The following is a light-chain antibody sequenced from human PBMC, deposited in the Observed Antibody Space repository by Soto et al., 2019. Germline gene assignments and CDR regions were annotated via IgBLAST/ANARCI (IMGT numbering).Light chain of an antibody. V-gene: IGKV1-39*01. CDR2: TAS. J-gene: IGKJ4*01. CDR1: QSIRIY. CDR3: QQSDKTPT. Sequence: DIQMTQSPSSLSAHVGDRVTIACRASQSIRIYLNWYQQKPGNAPMLLIHTASILQSGVPSRFRGSGSGTEFTLTISGLQPEDFASYYCQQSDKTPTFGGGTKVEMK.